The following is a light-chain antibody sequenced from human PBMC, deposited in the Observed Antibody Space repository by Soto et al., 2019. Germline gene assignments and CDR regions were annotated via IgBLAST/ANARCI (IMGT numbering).Light chain of an antibody. CDR1: QSISSY. J-gene: IGKJ1*01. Sequence: DIVSTQSPDTLSLSPGDRATLSCMASQSISSYLACYQQKPGQSPRLVIYGASNRATGIPDRFSASGSGTDFTLTISRLEPEDFAVYYCQQYISSPLTFCQGTKVDIK. CDR3: QQYISSPLT. V-gene: IGKV3-20*01. CDR2: GAS.